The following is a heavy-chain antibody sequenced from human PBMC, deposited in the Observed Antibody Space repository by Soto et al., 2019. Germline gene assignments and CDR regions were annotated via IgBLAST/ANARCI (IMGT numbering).Heavy chain of an antibody. D-gene: IGHD3-10*01. CDR1: GFTFTDAY. J-gene: IGHJ3*01. Sequence: EVQVVESGGGLVQPEGSLRLSCAVSGFTFTDAYMGWVRQAPGKGLEWVGRIVRRGDGGTIDYAAPVKGRFTISGDESKNTLYLQMNSLRIEDTAMYYCTASKTAGGFEVWGPGTTVTVS. V-gene: IGHV3-15*04. CDR2: IVRRGDGGTI. CDR3: TASKTAGGFEV.